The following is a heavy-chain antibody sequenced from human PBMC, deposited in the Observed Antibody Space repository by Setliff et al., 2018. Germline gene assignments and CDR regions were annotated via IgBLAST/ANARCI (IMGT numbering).Heavy chain of an antibody. CDR1: GYTFTSYG. D-gene: IGHD3-3*01. CDR3: ARAGTTIFGVVTSPNYGMDV. J-gene: IGHJ6*02. V-gene: IGHV1-18*01. CDR2: ISAYNGNT. Sequence: ASVKVSCKASGYTFTSYGISWVRQAPGQGLEWMGWISAYNGNTNYAQKLQGRVTMTTDTSTSTAYMELRSLRSDDTAVYYCARAGTTIFGVVTSPNYGMDVWGQGTTVTVSS.